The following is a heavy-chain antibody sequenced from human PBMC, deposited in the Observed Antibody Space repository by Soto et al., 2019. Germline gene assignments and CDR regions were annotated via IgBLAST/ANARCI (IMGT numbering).Heavy chain of an antibody. CDR3: ARDVGYCSGGSCYNAFDI. CDR2: IYHSGST. V-gene: IGHV4-30-2*01. D-gene: IGHD2-15*01. J-gene: IGHJ3*02. Sequence: PSETLSLTCAVSGGSISSGGYSWSWIRQPPGKGLEWIGYIYHSGSTYYNPSLKSRVTISVDRSKNQFSLKLSSVTAADTAVYYCARDVGYCSGGSCYNAFDIWGQGTRVTVSS. CDR1: GGSISSGGYS.